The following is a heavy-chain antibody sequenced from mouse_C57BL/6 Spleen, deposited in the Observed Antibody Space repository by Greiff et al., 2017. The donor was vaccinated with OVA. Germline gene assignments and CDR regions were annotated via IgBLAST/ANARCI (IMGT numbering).Heavy chain of an antibody. D-gene: IGHD1-1*01. J-gene: IGHJ4*01. CDR1: GFSLTSYG. Sequence: VQLVESGPGLVQPSQSLSITCTVSGFSLTSYGVHWVRQSPGKGLEWLGVIWRGGSTDYNAAFMSRLSITKDNSKSQVFFKMNSLQADDTAIYYGAKRDYYYGSPYYAMDYWGQGTSVTVSS. CDR2: IWRGGST. CDR3: AKRDYYYGSPYYAMDY. V-gene: IGHV2-5*01.